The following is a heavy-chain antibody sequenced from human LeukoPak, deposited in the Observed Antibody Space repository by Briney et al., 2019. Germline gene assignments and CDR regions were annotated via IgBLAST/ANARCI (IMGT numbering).Heavy chain of an antibody. Sequence: ASVKVSCKASGYTFTSYDINWVRQATGQGHEWMGWMNPNSGNTGYAQKFQGRVTMTRNTSISTAYMELSSLRSEDTAVYYCARGNDFWSGYPNFDYWGQGTLVTVSS. CDR1: GYTFTSYD. CDR2: MNPNSGNT. V-gene: IGHV1-8*01. CDR3: ARGNDFWSGYPNFDY. J-gene: IGHJ4*02. D-gene: IGHD3-3*01.